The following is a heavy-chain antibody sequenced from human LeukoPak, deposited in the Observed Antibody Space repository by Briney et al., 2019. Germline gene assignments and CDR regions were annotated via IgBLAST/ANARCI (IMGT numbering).Heavy chain of an antibody. CDR2: ISPNSGGT. Sequence: ASVKVSCKASGYTFTGYYMHWVRQAPGQGLEWMGWISPNSGGTNYAQKFQGRVTMTRDTSISTAYMELSRLRSDDTAVYYCALGFSGYDSWFDPWGQGTLVTVSS. V-gene: IGHV1-2*02. D-gene: IGHD5-12*01. J-gene: IGHJ5*02. CDR1: GYTFTGYY. CDR3: ALGFSGYDSWFDP.